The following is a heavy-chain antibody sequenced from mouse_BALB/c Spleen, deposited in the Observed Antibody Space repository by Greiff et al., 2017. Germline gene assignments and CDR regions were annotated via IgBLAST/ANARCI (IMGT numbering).Heavy chain of an antibody. CDR1: GFTFSSYY. D-gene: IGHD1-1*01. Sequence: EVKLVESGGGLVKLGGSLKLSCAASGFTFSSYYMSWVRQTPEKRLELVAAINSNGGSTYYPDTVKGRFTISRDNAKNTLYLQMSSLKSEDTALYYCARFYYYGSSDAMDYWGQGTSVTVSS. J-gene: IGHJ4*01. CDR2: INSNGGST. V-gene: IGHV5-6-2*01. CDR3: ARFYYYGSSDAMDY.